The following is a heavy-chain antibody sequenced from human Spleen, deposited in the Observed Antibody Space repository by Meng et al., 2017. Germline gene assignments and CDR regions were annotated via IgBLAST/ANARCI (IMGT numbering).Heavy chain of an antibody. CDR1: GGSFSDYY. CDR2: INHSGST. V-gene: IGHV4-34*01. J-gene: IGHJ4*02. CDR3: ARGPTTMAHDFDY. D-gene: IGHD4-11*01. Sequence: QVQRQEWGEGLLKPSGTPSLTCVVSGGSFSDYYWSWIRQPPGKGLEWIGEINHSGSTNYNPSLESRATISVDTSQNNLSLKLSSVTAADSAVYYCARGPTTMAHDFDYWGQGTLVTVSS.